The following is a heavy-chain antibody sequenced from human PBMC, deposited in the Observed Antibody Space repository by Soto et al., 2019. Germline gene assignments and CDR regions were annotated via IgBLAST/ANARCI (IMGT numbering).Heavy chain of an antibody. V-gene: IGHV4-59*01. CDR1: GGSISSYY. D-gene: IGHD3-22*01. CDR2: IYYSGST. CDR3: ARDLTYYYDSSGYFGRFDP. Sequence: SETLSLTCTVSGGSISSYYWSWIRQPPGKGLEWIGYIYYSGSTNYNPSLKSRVTISVDTSKNQFSLKLSSVTAADAAVYYCARDLTYYYDSSGYFGRFDPWGQGTLVTVSS. J-gene: IGHJ5*02.